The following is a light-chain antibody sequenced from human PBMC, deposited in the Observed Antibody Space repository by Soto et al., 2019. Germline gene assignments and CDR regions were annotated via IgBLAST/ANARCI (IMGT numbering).Light chain of an antibody. V-gene: IGKV3-15*01. CDR1: QNIYSN. Sequence: EIVMTQSPATLSVSPGEIATLSFRASQNIYSNVAWYQQRPGQAPRLLIYRASTRDTGIPARFSGSGSGTEFTLTISSLQSEDFTVYSCLQYHNLWAFGQGTKVDIK. J-gene: IGKJ1*01. CDR2: RAS. CDR3: LQYHNLWA.